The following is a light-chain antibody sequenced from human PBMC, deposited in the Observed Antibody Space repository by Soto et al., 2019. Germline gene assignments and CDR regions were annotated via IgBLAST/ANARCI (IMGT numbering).Light chain of an antibody. CDR1: QSVSSY. CDR2: DAS. Sequence: ENVLTQSPGTLSLSPGERATLSCRASQSVSSYLAWYQQKPGQAPRLLIYDASNRATGIPDRFSGSGSGTDFTLIISRLEPEDFAMYYCQQYGSSPRTFGQGTKVDIK. J-gene: IGKJ1*01. V-gene: IGKV3-20*01. CDR3: QQYGSSPRT.